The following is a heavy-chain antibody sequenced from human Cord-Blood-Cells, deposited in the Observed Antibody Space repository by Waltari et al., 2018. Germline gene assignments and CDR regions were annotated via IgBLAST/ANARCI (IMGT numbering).Heavy chain of an antibody. CDR1: GFTFSSYW. V-gene: IGHV3-7*01. D-gene: IGHD1-7*01. Sequence: EVQLVESGGGLVQPGGSLRLSCAASGFTFSSYWMSWVRQAPGKGLEGVANIKQDGSEKYYVDSVKGRFTISRDNAKNSLYLQMNSRRAEDTAVYYCARVLVTGTNFDYWGQGTLVTVSS. CDR2: IKQDGSEK. CDR3: ARVLVTGTNFDY. J-gene: IGHJ4*02.